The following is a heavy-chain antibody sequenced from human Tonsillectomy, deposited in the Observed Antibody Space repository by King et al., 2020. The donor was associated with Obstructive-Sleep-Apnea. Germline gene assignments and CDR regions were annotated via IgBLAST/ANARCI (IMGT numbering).Heavy chain of an antibody. D-gene: IGHD3-10*01. CDR2: IYYSGST. V-gene: IGHV4-59*08. CDR1: GGSISSYY. Sequence: QLHESGPGLVKPSETLSLTCTVSGGSISSYYWSWIRQPPGKGLEWIGYIYYSGSTNYNPSLKSRVTISVDTSKNPLSLKLSSVTAADTAVYYCARNCLRCGSGNREPFFDYWGQGTLVTVSS. CDR3: ARNCLRCGSGNREPFFDY. J-gene: IGHJ4*02.